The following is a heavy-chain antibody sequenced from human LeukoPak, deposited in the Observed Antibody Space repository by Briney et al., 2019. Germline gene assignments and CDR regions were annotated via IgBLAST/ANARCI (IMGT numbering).Heavy chain of an antibody. CDR3: ARWRGSTSERSDY. CDR1: GFTFSDYW. Sequence: GGSLRLSCTASGFTFSDYWMTWVRQTPGKGLEWVANIKQDGSAKYYVDSVKGRFTISRDNAKNSLYLQMDSLRVEDTATYYCARWRGSTSERSDYWGQGTLVTVSS. CDR2: IKQDGSAK. J-gene: IGHJ4*02. V-gene: IGHV3-7*01. D-gene: IGHD2-2*01.